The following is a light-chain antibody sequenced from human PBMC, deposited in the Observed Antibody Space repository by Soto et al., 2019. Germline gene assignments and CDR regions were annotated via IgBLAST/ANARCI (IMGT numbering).Light chain of an antibody. CDR1: QSVSRN. J-gene: IGKJ1*01. CDR3: QQYNNWPPWT. CDR2: GAS. V-gene: IGKV3-15*01. Sequence: EIVMTQSPATLSVSPGERATLSCRASQSVSRNLAWYQQKPGQAPRLLIYGASTRATGIPARFSGRGSGTEFTLTISSRQSEDVAVYYCQQYNNWPPWTFGHGTKV.